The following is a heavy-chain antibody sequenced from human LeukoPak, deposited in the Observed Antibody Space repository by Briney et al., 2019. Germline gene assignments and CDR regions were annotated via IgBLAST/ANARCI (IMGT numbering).Heavy chain of an antibody. CDR1: GGTFSSYA. D-gene: IGHD6-13*01. CDR3: AREGIAAAGIYFGGRPRDYFDY. Sequence: SVKVSCKASGGTFSSYAISWVRQAPGQGLEWMGGIIPIFGTANYAQKFQGRVTITADESTSTAYMELSSLRSEDTAVYYCAREGIAAAGIYFGGRPRDYFDYWGQGTLVTVSS. V-gene: IGHV1-69*13. CDR2: IIPIFGTA. J-gene: IGHJ4*02.